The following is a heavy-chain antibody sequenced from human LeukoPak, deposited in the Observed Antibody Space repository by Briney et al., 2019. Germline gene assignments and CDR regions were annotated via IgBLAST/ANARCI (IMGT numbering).Heavy chain of an antibody. CDR3: AREEGYCSGGSCHPHAFDI. Sequence: ASVKVSCKASGYTFTDYYMHWVRQAPGQGLEWMGWINPNSGNTGYAQKFQGRVTMTRNTSISTAYMELSSLRSEDTAVYYCAREEGYCSGGSCHPHAFDIWGQGTMVTVSS. D-gene: IGHD2-15*01. J-gene: IGHJ3*02. V-gene: IGHV1-8*02. CDR2: INPNSGNT. CDR1: GYTFTDYY.